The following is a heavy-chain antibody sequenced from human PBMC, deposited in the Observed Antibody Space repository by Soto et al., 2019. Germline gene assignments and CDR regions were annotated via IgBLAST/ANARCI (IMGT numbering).Heavy chain of an antibody. J-gene: IGHJ4*02. CDR3: AKDRRAGGNSAFYFDF. CDR1: GFKFSNHA. V-gene: IGHV3-23*01. CDR2: ISATGGGT. Sequence: GGSLRLSCAASGFKFSNHAMSWVRHAPGKGLEWVSLISATGGGTYYADSVKGRFTISIDNSHNTLYLQVHSLTAEDTAVYYCAKDRRAGGNSAFYFDFWGQGAQVTVS. D-gene: IGHD3-16*01.